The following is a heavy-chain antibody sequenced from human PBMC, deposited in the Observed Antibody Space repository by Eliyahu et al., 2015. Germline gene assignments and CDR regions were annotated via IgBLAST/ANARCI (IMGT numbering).Heavy chain of an antibody. D-gene: IGHD6-13*01. Sequence: QVQLQQWGAGLLKPSETLSLTXAVYGESFSGYYWSWIRQPPGKGLEWIGEINHRGSINYNASLKSRVTLSVDTSKSQFSLKLNSMNAADTAVYYCAKKYSSRTDDAFDVWGQGTVVIVSS. J-gene: IGHJ3*01. CDR2: INHRGSI. CDR3: AKKYSSRTDDAFDV. CDR1: GESFSGYY. V-gene: IGHV4-34*01.